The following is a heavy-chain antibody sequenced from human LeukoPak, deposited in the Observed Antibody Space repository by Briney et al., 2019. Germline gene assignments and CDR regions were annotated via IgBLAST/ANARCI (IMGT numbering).Heavy chain of an antibody. CDR3: VRHDSSSPDH. D-gene: IGHD6-13*01. CDR1: GYTFINYW. CDR2: IYPGDSDT. V-gene: IGHV5-51*01. Sequence: GESLKISCKGSGYTFINYWIGWVRHMPGKGLQWLGIIYPGDSDTKYSPSFQGQVTFSVDKSISTAYLHWSSLKASDTAMYYCVRHDSSSPDHWGQGTLVTVSS. J-gene: IGHJ4*02.